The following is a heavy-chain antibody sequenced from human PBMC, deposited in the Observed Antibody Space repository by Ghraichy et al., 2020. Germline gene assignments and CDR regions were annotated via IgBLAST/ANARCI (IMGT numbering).Heavy chain of an antibody. CDR1: GGSFSGYY. J-gene: IGHJ1*01. CDR2: INHSGST. V-gene: IGHV4-34*01. CDR3: ANERYGGGDCRFQH. Sequence: SETLSLTCAVYGGSFSGYYWSWIRQPPGKGLEWIGEINHSGSTNYNPSLKSRVTISVDTSKNQFSLKLSSVTAADTAVYYCANERYGGGDCRFQHWGQGTLVTVSS. D-gene: IGHD2-21*02.